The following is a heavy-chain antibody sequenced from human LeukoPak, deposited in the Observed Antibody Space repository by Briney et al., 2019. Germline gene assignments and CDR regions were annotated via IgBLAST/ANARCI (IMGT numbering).Heavy chain of an antibody. CDR2: ISWNSGSI. CDR1: GFTFDDYA. CDR3: AKDIRPQQLVDEYYFDY. V-gene: IGHV3-9*01. J-gene: IGHJ4*02. D-gene: IGHD6-13*01. Sequence: SLRLSCAASGFTFDDYAVHWVRQARGKGLEWVSGISWNSGSIGYADSVKGRFTISRDNAENSLYLQMNSLRAEDTALYYCAKDIRPQQLVDEYYFDYWGQGTLVTVSS.